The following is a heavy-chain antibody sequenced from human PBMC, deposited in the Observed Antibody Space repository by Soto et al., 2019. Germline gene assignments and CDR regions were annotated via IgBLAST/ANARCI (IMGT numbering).Heavy chain of an antibody. CDR3: ATFQWLRGGMDV. CDR1: GYTLTELS. Sequence: QVQLVQSGAEVKKPGASVKVSCKVSGYTLTELSMHWVRQAPGKGLAWMGGFDPEDGETIYAQKFQGRGTMTEHTSTDTAYMELSRRRSEAPAVYYCATFQWLRGGMDVWGQGTTVTVSS. V-gene: IGHV1-24*01. D-gene: IGHD3-22*01. J-gene: IGHJ6*02. CDR2: FDPEDGET.